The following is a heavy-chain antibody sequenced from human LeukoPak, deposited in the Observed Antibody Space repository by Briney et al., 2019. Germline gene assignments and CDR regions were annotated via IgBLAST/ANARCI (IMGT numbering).Heavy chain of an antibody. CDR1: GYSFTSYW. D-gene: IGHD6-6*01. Sequence: PGESLKISCKGSGYSFTSYWIGWVRQMPGKGLEWMGIIYPGDSDTRYSPSFQGQVTISADKSISTAYLQWSSLKASDTAMYYCARIPSIAAPTGAFDIWGQGTMVTVSS. V-gene: IGHV5-51*01. J-gene: IGHJ3*02. CDR3: ARIPSIAAPTGAFDI. CDR2: IYPGDSDT.